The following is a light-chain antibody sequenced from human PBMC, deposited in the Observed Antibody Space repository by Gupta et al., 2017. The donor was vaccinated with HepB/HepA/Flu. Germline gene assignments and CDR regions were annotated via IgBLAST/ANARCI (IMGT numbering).Light chain of an antibody. CDR3: NSRDSSGNHHVV. J-gene: IGLJ2*01. Sequence: SSELTQDSAVSVALGQTVRITCQGGSLRSYYASWYQQKPGQAPVLVIYGKNNRPSGIPDRFSGSSAGNTASLTITGAQAEDEADYYCNSRDSSGNHHVVFGGGTKLTVL. CDR2: GKN. CDR1: SLRSYY. V-gene: IGLV3-19*01.